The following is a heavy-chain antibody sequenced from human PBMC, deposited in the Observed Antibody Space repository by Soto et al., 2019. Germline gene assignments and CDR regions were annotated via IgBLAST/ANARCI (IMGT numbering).Heavy chain of an antibody. CDR1: GFPFSSSA. V-gene: IGHV1-58*01. CDR2: IVVGSGST. CDR3: AADKGYSYGYGSY. J-gene: IGHJ4*02. D-gene: IGHD5-18*01. Sequence: SVKVSCKASGFPFSSSAVQGVRQVRGQRLEWIGWIVVGSGSTDYAQKFQERVTLTRDMSTSTAYMELSSLRSEETAVYYCAADKGYSYGYGSYWGQGTLVTVS.